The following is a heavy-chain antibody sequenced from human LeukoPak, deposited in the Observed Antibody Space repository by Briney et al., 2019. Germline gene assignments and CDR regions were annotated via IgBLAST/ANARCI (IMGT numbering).Heavy chain of an antibody. CDR3: ARGSAQYYYDSSGYYFDP. V-gene: IGHV1-2*02. CDR2: INPNSGGT. D-gene: IGHD3-22*01. J-gene: IGHJ5*02. CDR1: GYTFTGYY. Sequence: GASVKVSCKASGYTFTGYYMHWVRQAPGQGLEWMGWINPNSGGTNYAQKFQGRVSMTRDTSISTAYMELSRLRSDDTAVYYCARGSAQYYYDSSGYYFDPWGQGTLVTVSS.